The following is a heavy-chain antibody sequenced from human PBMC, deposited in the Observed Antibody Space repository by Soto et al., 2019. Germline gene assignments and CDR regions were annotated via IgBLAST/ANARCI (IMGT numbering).Heavy chain of an antibody. Sequence: QVQLQESGPGLVKPSQTLSLTCTVSGASISSGGYYWNWVRQHPGKVLEWIGYIYYNGSTDYTPSLQSRMSRSRDTSMNQFSLNLWSVTAADTAVYYCARGVPDIEVPSGRYYSGLDVWGQGTTVTVSS. V-gene: IGHV4-31*03. CDR1: GASISSGGYY. CDR3: ARGVPDIEVPSGRYYSGLDV. CDR2: IYYNGST. D-gene: IGHD2-2*01. J-gene: IGHJ6*02.